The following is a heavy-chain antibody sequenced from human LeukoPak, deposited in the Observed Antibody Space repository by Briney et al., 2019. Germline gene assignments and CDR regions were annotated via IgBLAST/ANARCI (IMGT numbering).Heavy chain of an antibody. D-gene: IGHD1-1*01. CDR3: ARGRRAGTTGGPFDY. Sequence: ASVTVSCKASGYTFTSYYIHWVRQAPGQGLEWMGIINRSGGTTSYAQRFQGRVTMTRDTSTSTVYMELSSLRSEDAAMHYCARGRRAGTTGGPFDYWGQGTLVTVSS. CDR2: INRSGGTT. CDR1: GYTFTSYY. J-gene: IGHJ4*02. V-gene: IGHV1-46*01.